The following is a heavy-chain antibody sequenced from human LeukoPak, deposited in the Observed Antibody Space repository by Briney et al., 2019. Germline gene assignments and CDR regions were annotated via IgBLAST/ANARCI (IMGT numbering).Heavy chain of an antibody. CDR3: ASKSTDHGELRFDY. D-gene: IGHD4-17*01. CDR1: GDSVSGGDYY. J-gene: IGHJ4*02. CDR2: MFNSGST. V-gene: IGHV4-61*08. Sequence: SETLSLTCTVSGDSVSGGDYYWNWIRQPPGKGLEWIGYMFNSGSTNYNPSLKSRVTISVDTSKNQFSLRVNSVTAADTAVYYCASKSTDHGELRFDYWGQGTLVTVSS.